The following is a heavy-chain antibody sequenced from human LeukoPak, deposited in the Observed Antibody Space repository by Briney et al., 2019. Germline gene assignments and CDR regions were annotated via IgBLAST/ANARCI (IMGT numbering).Heavy chain of an antibody. Sequence: SGGSLRLSSAASGFTLRSYGMNWVRQAPGKGLEWVSYISTSSYYIYYADSVKGRFTISRDDAKNSLYLQMHSLRTEDTAVYYCAGDASGSSTGLMDSWGQGTLVTVSS. CDR1: GFTLRSYG. V-gene: IGHV3-21*01. CDR2: ISTSSYYI. CDR3: AGDASGSSTGLMDS. J-gene: IGHJ4*02. D-gene: IGHD1-26*01.